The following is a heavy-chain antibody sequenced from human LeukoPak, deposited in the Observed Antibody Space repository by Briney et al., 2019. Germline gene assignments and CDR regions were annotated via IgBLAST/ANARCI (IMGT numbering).Heavy chain of an antibody. CDR3: ARRGSVETPMSNWEWWY. CDR2: ISTYNGDT. Sequence: ASVKVSCKASGYTFTTYGISWLRQAPGQGLEWMACISTYNGDTNYAQKFQGRLTLTTDTSTSTVYMELRSLRSDDTAVYYCARRGSVETPMSNWEWWYWGQGTLVTVSS. CDR1: GYTFTTYG. D-gene: IGHD5-18*01. V-gene: IGHV1-18*01. J-gene: IGHJ4*02.